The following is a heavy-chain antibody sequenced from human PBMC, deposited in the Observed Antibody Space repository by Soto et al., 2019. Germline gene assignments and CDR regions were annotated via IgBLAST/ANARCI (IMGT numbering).Heavy chain of an antibody. Sequence: EVQLVESGGGLVRPGGSLRLSCAASGFTFSSYWMSWVRQAPGKGLEWVANIKQDGSEKYYVDSVKGRFTISRDNAKNSLYLQMNSLRAEDTAVYYCARGWIAAAGTSSWYFDLWGRGTLVTVSS. J-gene: IGHJ2*01. D-gene: IGHD6-13*01. CDR2: IKQDGSEK. CDR1: GFTFSSYW. CDR3: ARGWIAAAGTSSWYFDL. V-gene: IGHV3-7*01.